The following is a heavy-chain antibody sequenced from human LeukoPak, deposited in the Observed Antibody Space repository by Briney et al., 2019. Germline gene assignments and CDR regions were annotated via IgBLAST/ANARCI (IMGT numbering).Heavy chain of an antibody. D-gene: IGHD3-10*01. V-gene: IGHV1-2*04. J-gene: IGHJ6*02. CDR1: GYTFTSYA. CDR2: INPNSGGT. Sequence: GASVKVSCKASGYTFTSYAISWVRQAPGQGLEWMGRINPNSGGTNYAQKFQGWVTMTRDTSISTAYMELSRLRSDDTAVYYCARVGHPITMVRGVIITDYYYGMDVWGQGTTVTVSS. CDR3: ARVGHPITMVRGVIITDYYYGMDV.